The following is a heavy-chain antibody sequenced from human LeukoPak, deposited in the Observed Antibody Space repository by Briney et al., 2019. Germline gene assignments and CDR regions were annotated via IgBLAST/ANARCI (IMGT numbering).Heavy chain of an antibody. J-gene: IGHJ6*03. CDR2: IKSKTDGGTT. V-gene: IGHV3-15*01. CDR1: GFTFSNAW. D-gene: IGHD2-2*01. Sequence: GGSLRLSCAASGFTFSNAWMSWVRQAPGKGLEWVGRIKSKTDGGTTDYAAPVKGRFTISRDDSKNTLYLQMNSLKTEDTAVYYCTTGVLVVPAASKPTKTKAPYYYYMDVWGKGTTVTVSS. CDR3: TTGVLVVPAASKPTKTKAPYYYYMDV.